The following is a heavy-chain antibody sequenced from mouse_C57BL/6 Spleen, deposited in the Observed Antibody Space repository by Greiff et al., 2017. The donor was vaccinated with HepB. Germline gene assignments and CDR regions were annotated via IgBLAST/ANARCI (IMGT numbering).Heavy chain of an antibody. V-gene: IGHV1-64*01. CDR2: IHPNSGST. Sequence: VQLQQSGAELVKPGASVKLSCKASGYTFTSYWMHWVKQRPGQGLEWIGMIHPNSGSTNYNEKFKSKATLTVDKSSSTAYMQLSSLTSEDSAVYYCAREGYDYVLDYWGQGTTLTVSS. J-gene: IGHJ2*01. CDR3: AREGYDYVLDY. D-gene: IGHD2-4*01. CDR1: GYTFTSYW.